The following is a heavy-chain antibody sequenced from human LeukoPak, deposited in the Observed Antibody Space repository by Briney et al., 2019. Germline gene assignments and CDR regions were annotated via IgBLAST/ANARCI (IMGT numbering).Heavy chain of an antibody. CDR1: AFTFRSYA. V-gene: IGHV3-23*01. Sequence: PGGSLRLSCAASAFTFRSYAMSWVRQAGGKGLEWVSAISGSGGSTYYADSVKGRFTISRDNSKNTLYLQMNSLRAEDTAVYYCARDIGIAVAGTRGGWGQGTLVTVSS. J-gene: IGHJ4*02. CDR2: ISGSGGST. D-gene: IGHD6-19*01. CDR3: ARDIGIAVAGTRGG.